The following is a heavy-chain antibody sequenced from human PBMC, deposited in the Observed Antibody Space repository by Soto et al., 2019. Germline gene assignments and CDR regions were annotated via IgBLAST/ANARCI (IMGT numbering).Heavy chain of an antibody. D-gene: IGHD3-9*01. CDR2: INHSGST. J-gene: IGHJ6*02. CDR3: ARGGAYYDILTGIDYYYYYGMDV. CDR1: GGSFSGYY. V-gene: IGHV4-34*01. Sequence: QVQLQQWGAGLLKPSETLSLTCAVYGGSFSGYYWSWIRQPPGKGLEWIGEINHSGSTNYNPSLTSRVTISVDTSKNQFSLKLSSVTAAATAVYYCARGGAYYDILTGIDYYYYYGMDVWGQGTTVTVSS.